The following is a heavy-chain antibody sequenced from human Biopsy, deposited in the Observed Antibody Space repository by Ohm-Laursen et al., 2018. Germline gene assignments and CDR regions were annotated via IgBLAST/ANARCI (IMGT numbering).Heavy chain of an antibody. Sequence: ESLKISCKGSGYIFTSYWIGWVRQMPGKGLEWMGIIFPGDSDTKYGPSFQGQVTVSADMSLSTAYLQWTSLKASDTALYYCARQDDSSGYYTFDYWGQGTLVTVSS. V-gene: IGHV5-51*01. CDR1: GYIFTSYW. D-gene: IGHD3-22*01. CDR2: IFPGDSDT. J-gene: IGHJ4*02. CDR3: ARQDDSSGYYTFDY.